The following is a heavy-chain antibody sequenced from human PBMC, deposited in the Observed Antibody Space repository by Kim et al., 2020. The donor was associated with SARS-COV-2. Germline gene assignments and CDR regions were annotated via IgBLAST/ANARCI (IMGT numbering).Heavy chain of an antibody. J-gene: IGHJ4*02. CDR1: GYTFSSYG. V-gene: IGHV1-18*01. CDR2: ISGYNGNT. Sequence: ASVKVSCKASGYTFSSYGITWVRQAPGQGLEWMGWISGYNGNTYYGKKVQGRVTMTTDKSTSTVYMELTSLRSDDTAVYYCARERGRESFDYWGQGTLVTVSS. CDR3: ARERGRESFDY. D-gene: IGHD1-26*01.